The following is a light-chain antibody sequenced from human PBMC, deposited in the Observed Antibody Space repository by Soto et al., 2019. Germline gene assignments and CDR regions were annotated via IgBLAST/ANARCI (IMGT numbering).Light chain of an antibody. Sequence: EVVMTQSPATVSVSPGERTSLSCRASQSSGTNLGWYQQKPGQAPRLLISKTSTRATGVPARFSGSGSGTEFTLTISSLQSEDIAVYYCQQYAGWPLTFGGGTKVDIK. CDR3: QQYAGWPLT. V-gene: IGKV3-15*01. CDR1: QSSGTN. J-gene: IGKJ4*01. CDR2: KTS.